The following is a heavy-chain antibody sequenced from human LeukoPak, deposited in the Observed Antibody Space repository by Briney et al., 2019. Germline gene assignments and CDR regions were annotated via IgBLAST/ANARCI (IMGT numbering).Heavy chain of an antibody. J-gene: IGHJ4*02. CDR1: GFTFSNYW. Sequence: PGGSLRLSCAASGFTFSNYWMNWLRQAPGKRLVWVSRINVEGSSTSYVDSVKGRFTISRDNAKNTLYLHMSGLRVEDTAVYYCARVKVGAMSFFDYWGQGTLVTVSS. CDR2: INVEGSST. D-gene: IGHD1-26*01. CDR3: ARVKVGAMSFFDY. V-gene: IGHV3-74*01.